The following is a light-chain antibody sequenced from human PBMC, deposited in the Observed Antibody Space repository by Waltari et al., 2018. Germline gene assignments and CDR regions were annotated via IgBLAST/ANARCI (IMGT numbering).Light chain of an antibody. CDR2: EIN. CDR3: CSCVGRNIYWV. CDR1: SSDVVANNF. J-gene: IGLJ3*02. Sequence: QSALTQPRSVSGSPGQSVTISCTGTSSDVVANNFVSWYQHHPDKAPKLIIYEINKRPSGVPDRCSGSKSGNTASLTISGLQAEDEADYYCCSCVGRNIYWVFGGGTKLTVL. V-gene: IGLV2-11*01.